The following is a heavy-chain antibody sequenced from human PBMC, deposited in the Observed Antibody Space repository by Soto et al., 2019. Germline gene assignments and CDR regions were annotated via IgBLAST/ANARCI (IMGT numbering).Heavy chain of an antibody. V-gene: IGHV1-3*01. CDR2: INGGNGNT. Sequence: QVQLVQSGAEVKKPGASVKVSCKASGYTFTSYAMHWVRQAPGQRLEWMGWINGGNGNTKYSQKFQGRIPSTRDTPASTAYMELSSLRSEDTAVYYCARDPGYSYGYNWGQGTLATVSS. CDR1: GYTFTSYA. J-gene: IGHJ4*02. D-gene: IGHD5-18*01. CDR3: ARDPGYSYGYN.